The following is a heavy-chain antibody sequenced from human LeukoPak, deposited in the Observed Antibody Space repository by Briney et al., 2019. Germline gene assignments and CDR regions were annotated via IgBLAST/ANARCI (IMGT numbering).Heavy chain of an antibody. CDR3: AKGPWSRATGPFDY. V-gene: IGHV3-23*01. J-gene: IGHJ4*02. CDR1: GFTFSSYA. Sequence: GGSLRLSCAASGFTFSSYAMSWVRQAPGKGLEWVSAISGSGGSTYFADSVKGRFTISRDNSNNTLYLQMTSLRAEDTAVYSCAKGPWSRATGPFDYWGQGTLVTVSS. CDR2: ISGSGGST. D-gene: IGHD1-26*01.